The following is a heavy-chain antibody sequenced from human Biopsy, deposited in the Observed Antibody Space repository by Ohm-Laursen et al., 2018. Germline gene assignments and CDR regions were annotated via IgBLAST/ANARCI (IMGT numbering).Heavy chain of an antibody. CDR1: GGTFSNYA. Sequence: SVKVSCKVSGGTFSNYAISWVRQAPGQGLEWLGGIIPVSDTANYAQKFQGRVTITADKPTSTAYMELSILRSEDTALYYCASSSYCGRTTCYQNYGMDVWGQGTTVTVSS. CDR3: ASSSYCGRTTCYQNYGMDV. V-gene: IGHV1-69*06. CDR2: IIPVSDTA. D-gene: IGHD2-2*01. J-gene: IGHJ6*02.